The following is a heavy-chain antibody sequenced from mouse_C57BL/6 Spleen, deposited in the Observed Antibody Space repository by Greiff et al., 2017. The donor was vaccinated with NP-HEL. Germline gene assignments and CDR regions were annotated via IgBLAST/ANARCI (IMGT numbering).Heavy chain of an antibody. CDR1: GYAFSSYW. Sequence: QVQLKESGAELVKPGASVKISCKASGYAFSSYWMNWVKQRPGKGLEWIGQIYPGDGDTNYNGKFKGKATLTADKSSSTAYMQLSSLTSEDSAVYFCARGLSSYVFDYWGQGTTLTVSS. CDR2: IYPGDGDT. CDR3: ARGLSSYVFDY. J-gene: IGHJ2*01. V-gene: IGHV1-80*01. D-gene: IGHD1-1*01.